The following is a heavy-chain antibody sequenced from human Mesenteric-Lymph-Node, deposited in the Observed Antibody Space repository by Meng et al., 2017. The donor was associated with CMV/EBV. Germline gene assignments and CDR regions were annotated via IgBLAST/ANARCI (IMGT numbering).Heavy chain of an antibody. V-gene: IGHV4-61*01. CDR2: IYYSGST. CDR1: GGSVSSGSYY. Sequence: SETLSLTCTVSGGSVSSGSYYWSWIRQPPGKGLEWIGYIYYSGSTNYNPSLKSLVTISVDTSKNQFSLKLSSVTAADTAVYYCARDRGVVAGRWGSYDYGMAVWGQGTTVTVSS. CDR3: ARDRGVVAGRWGSYDYGMAV. D-gene: IGHD2-2*01. J-gene: IGHJ6*02.